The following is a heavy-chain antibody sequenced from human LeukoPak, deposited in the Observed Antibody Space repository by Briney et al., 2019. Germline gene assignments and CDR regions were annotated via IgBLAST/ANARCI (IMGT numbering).Heavy chain of an antibody. D-gene: IGHD5-18*01. CDR3: ARERGYSYGDLFDI. CDR1: GGSISSYY. CDR2: IYYSGST. V-gene: IGHV4-59*01. Sequence: SETLSLTCTVSGGSISSYYLSWIRQPPGEGLEWIGYIYYSGSTNYNPSLKSRVTISVDTSKNQFSLKLSSVTAADTAVHYCARERGYSYGDLFDIWGQGTMVTVSS. J-gene: IGHJ3*02.